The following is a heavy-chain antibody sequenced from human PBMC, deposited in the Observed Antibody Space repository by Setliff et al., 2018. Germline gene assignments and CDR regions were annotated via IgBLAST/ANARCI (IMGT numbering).Heavy chain of an antibody. CDR3: AGDPRDIIVGRTMFDY. V-gene: IGHV3-74*01. CDR1: GFTFSGYW. Sequence: GSLRLSCAASGFTFSGYWMHWVRQVPGKGLMWVARIDSDESNVNYADSVKGRFTISKDNAKNTVYLEMNNLRAEDTAVYYCAGDPRDIIVGRTMFDYWGQGTLVTVSS. J-gene: IGHJ4*02. D-gene: IGHD2-15*01. CDR2: IDSDESNV.